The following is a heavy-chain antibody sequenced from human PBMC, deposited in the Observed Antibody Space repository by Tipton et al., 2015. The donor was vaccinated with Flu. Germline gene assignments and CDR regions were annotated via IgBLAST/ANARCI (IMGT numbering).Heavy chain of an antibody. J-gene: IGHJ2*01. CDR3: ARDHEWRNWYFDL. CDR1: GDSISSDYH. CDR2: VSRSGST. Sequence: TLSLTCAVSGDSISSDYHWGWIRQFPGKRLEWIGTVSRSGSTVYNPSLTSRVTISIDRSKNQFSLNLKSVTAADTAVYYCARDHEWRNWYFDLWGRGTLVTVSS. V-gene: IGHV4-38-2*02. D-gene: IGHD3-3*01.